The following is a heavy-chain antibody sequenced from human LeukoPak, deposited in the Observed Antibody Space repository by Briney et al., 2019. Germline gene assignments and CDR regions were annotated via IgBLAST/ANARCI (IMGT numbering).Heavy chain of an antibody. CDR2: INPNSGGT. J-gene: IGHJ2*01. Sequence: WASVKVSCRASGYTFTVYYMHWVRQAPGQGLEGMGWINPNSGGTNYAQKFQGRVTMTRDTSISTAYVELSRLRSDDTAVYYCARGDCSGGSCYHYWYFDLWGRGTLVTVSS. D-gene: IGHD2-15*01. V-gene: IGHV1-2*02. CDR1: GYTFTVYY. CDR3: ARGDCSGGSCYHYWYFDL.